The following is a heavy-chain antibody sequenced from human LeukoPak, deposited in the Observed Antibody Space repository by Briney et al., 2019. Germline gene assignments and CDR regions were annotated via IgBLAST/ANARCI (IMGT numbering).Heavy chain of an antibody. CDR2: INPNSGGT. D-gene: IGHD3-22*01. CDR3: ASPAGILYDSSGYYFEHYYYGMDV. V-gene: IGHV1-2*02. J-gene: IGHJ6*02. CDR1: GYTFTGYY. Sequence: ASVKVSCKASGYTFTGYYMHWVRQAPGQGLEWMGWINPNSGGTNYAQKFQGRVTMTRDTSISTAYMGLSRLRSDDTAVYYCASPAGILYDSSGYYFEHYYYGMDVWGQGTTVTVSS.